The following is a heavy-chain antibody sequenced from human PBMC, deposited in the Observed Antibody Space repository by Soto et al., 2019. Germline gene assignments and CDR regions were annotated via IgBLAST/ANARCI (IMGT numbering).Heavy chain of an antibody. D-gene: IGHD6-13*01. CDR2: IWYEGSNK. Sequence: GSLKLSCAASGFTFSSYGMHWVRQAPGKGLEWVAGIWYEGSNKYYAESVKGRLTMSRDNSKNTLYLQMNSLRAEDTAVYYCARDHKGYSSSWYGGGAEYFQHWGQGTLVTVSS. V-gene: IGHV3-33*01. CDR3: ARDHKGYSSSWYGGGAEYFQH. CDR1: GFTFSSYG. J-gene: IGHJ1*01.